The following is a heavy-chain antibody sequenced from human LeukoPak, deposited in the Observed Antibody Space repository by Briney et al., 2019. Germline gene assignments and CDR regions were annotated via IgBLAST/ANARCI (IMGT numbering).Heavy chain of an antibody. Sequence: GESLKISCKGSGYSFTNYWIGWVRQMPGKGLEWMGIIFPGDFDTKYSPSFQGQVTISSDNSISTAYLQWASLKASDTAMYYCAIRKTTSTFDYWGQGTLVTVSS. V-gene: IGHV5-51*01. CDR1: GYSFTNYW. CDR2: IFPGDFDT. CDR3: AIRKTTSTFDY. D-gene: IGHD2-2*01. J-gene: IGHJ4*02.